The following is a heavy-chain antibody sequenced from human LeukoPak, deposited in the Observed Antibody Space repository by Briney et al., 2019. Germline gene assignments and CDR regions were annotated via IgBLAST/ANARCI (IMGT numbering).Heavy chain of an antibody. CDR2: IYYSGST. CDR3: ARGPYWEGYYFDY. D-gene: IGHD1-26*01. J-gene: IGHJ4*02. V-gene: IGHV4-39*07. CDR1: GGSISSSSYY. Sequence: SETLSLTCTVSGGSISSSSYYWGWIRQPPGKGLEWIGSIYYSGSTYYNPSLKSRVTMSVDTSKNQFSLKLSSVTAADTAVYYCARGPYWEGYYFDYWGQGTLVTVSS.